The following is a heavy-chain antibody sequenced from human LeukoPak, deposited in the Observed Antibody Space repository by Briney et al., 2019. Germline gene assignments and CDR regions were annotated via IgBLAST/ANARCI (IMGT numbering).Heavy chain of an antibody. V-gene: IGHV1-2*02. CDR3: ARGASMDYCSSTSCRKNWFDP. CDR1: GYTFTGYY. D-gene: IGHD2-2*01. J-gene: IGHJ5*02. Sequence: ASVNVSCKASGYTFTGYYMHWVRQAPGQGLEWMGWINPNSGCTNYAQKFQGRVTMTRHTSISTAYMELSRLRSDDTAVYYCARGASMDYCSSTSCRKNWFDPWGQGTLVTVSS. CDR2: INPNSGCT.